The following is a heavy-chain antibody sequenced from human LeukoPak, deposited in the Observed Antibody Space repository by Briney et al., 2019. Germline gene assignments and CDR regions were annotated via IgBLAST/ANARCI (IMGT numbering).Heavy chain of an antibody. CDR3: VRDPGGSTGWFYFDS. D-gene: IGHD3-16*01. CDR2: INTDATIT. V-gene: IGHV3-74*01. CDR1: GFTFRNYW. Sequence: GGSLTLSCVASGFTFRNYWMHWVRQVPGKGLVWVSRINTDATITTFADSVRGRFTISRDDAKNTLYLQMNSLRDDDTAVYYCVRDPGGSTGWFYFDSWGQGTLVAVSS. J-gene: IGHJ4*02.